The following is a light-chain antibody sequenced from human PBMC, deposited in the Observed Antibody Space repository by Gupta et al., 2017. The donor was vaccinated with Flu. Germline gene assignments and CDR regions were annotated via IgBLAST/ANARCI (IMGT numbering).Light chain of an antibody. CDR3: QTWDRTTWV. Sequence: SFALTPPPSVSLSPGQTASISCSGDSLDDKYVSWHQQTPGPSPLLVIDQETKRPAGIPDRLSGSNTGHTATLTISKTQAMDEADYDCQTWDRTTWVFGGGTKLT. CDR1: SLDDKY. CDR2: QET. V-gene: IGLV3-1*01. J-gene: IGLJ3*02.